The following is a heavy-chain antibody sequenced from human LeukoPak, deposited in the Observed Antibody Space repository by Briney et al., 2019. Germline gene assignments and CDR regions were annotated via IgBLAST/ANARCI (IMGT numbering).Heavy chain of an antibody. Sequence: AASVKVSCKASGYTFTSYAMNWVRQAPGQGLEWMGWINTNTGNPTYAQGFTGRFVFSLDTSVSTAYLQISSLKAEDTAVYYCARQWLVSYYYYYMDVWGKGTTVTVSS. V-gene: IGHV7-4-1*02. CDR2: INTNTGNP. CDR3: ARQWLVSYYYYYMDV. J-gene: IGHJ6*03. CDR1: GYTFTSYA. D-gene: IGHD6-19*01.